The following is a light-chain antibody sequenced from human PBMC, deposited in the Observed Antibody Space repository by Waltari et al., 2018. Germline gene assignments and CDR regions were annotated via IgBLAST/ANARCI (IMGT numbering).Light chain of an antibody. CDR3: QQYDDFPPYT. CDR2: DTS. V-gene: IGKV1-33*01. CDR1: RDIKNF. J-gene: IGKJ2*01. Sequence: DIQMTQSPSSLSASVGDRVTISCQASRDIKNFLNWYQQKPGQAPKLLIYDTSILEIGVPSRFSGRGSGTHFTFTISSLQPEDVATYYCQQYDDFPPYTFGQGTKVEIK.